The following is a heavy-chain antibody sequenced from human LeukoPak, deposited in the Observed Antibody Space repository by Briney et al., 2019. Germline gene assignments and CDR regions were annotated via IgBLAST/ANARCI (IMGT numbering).Heavy chain of an antibody. Sequence: SSETLSLTCAVYGGSFSGYYWSWIRQPPGKGLEWIGEINHSRSTNYNPSLKSRVTISVDTSKNQFSLKLSSVTAADTAEYYCASPAGGSRPPRDYWGQGTLVTVSS. CDR3: ASPAGGSRPPRDY. D-gene: IGHD3-10*01. J-gene: IGHJ4*02. CDR2: INHSRST. V-gene: IGHV4-34*01. CDR1: GGSFSGYY.